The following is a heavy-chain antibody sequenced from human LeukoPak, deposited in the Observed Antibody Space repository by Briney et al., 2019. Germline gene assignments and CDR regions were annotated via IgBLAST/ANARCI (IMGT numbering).Heavy chain of an antibody. CDR1: GDSISSYY. V-gene: IGHV4-59*08. J-gene: IGHJ4*02. Sequence: SETLSLTCTVSGDSISSYYWSSVRQPPGKGLEWIGYIYYSGSTNYNPSLKSRVTISVDTSKNQFSLKLSSVTAADTAVYYCARRSSSWYGSEYWGQGTLVTVSS. D-gene: IGHD6-13*01. CDR3: ARRSSSWYGSEY. CDR2: IYYSGST.